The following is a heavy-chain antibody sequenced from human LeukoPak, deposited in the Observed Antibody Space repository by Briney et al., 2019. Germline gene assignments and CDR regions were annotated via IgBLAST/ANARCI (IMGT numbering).Heavy chain of an antibody. CDR2: IYYSGGNT. CDR1: GFSFSTYA. CDR3: AKDQGQAVVPRRFDY. V-gene: IGHV3-23*01. Sequence: PGGSLRLSCAASGFSFSTYAMSWVRQAPGKGLEWVSTIYYSGGNTYSADSVKGRFTISRGNAKNMLYLQMNSLRAEDTAIYYCAKDQGQAVVPRRFDYWGQGTLVTVSS. J-gene: IGHJ4*02. D-gene: IGHD4-23*01.